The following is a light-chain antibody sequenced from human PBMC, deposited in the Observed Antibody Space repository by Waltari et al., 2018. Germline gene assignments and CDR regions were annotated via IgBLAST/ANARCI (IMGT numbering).Light chain of an antibody. V-gene: IGKV1-5*03. J-gene: IGKJ5*01. CDR2: LAS. CDR3: QQYHGDWTT. CDR1: QDIHRS. Sequence: IQLTQTHSTLSASAGHRVTITCRASQDIHRSLAWYQHKSGKAPRVLIYLASTLEIGVPSRFSGSGSGTQFTLTIRNLQPEDFATYFCQQYHGDWTTFGQGTRLEIK.